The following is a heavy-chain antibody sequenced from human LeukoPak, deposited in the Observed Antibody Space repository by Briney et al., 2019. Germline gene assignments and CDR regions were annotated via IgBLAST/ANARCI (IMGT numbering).Heavy chain of an antibody. CDR2: ISGSGGST. CDR3: AKLHYDILTGYYNMGDY. V-gene: IGHV3-23*01. Sequence: GGSLRLSCAASGFTFSSYAMSWVRQAPGKGLEWVSAISGSGGSTYYADSVKGRFTISRDNSKNTLYLQMNSLRAEDTAVYYCAKLHYDILTGYYNMGDYWGQGTLVIVSA. CDR1: GFTFSSYA. D-gene: IGHD3-9*01. J-gene: IGHJ4*02.